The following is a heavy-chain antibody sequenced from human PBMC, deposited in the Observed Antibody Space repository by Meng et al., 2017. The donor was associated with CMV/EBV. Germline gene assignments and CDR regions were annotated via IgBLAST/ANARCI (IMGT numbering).Heavy chain of an antibody. CDR1: GYTLTDFS. Sequence: ASAMVFCKVSGYTLTDFSMHWLRQAPGEGLEWMGGFVPEDGETIYAQTFKGRVTKTEDTSTDTAYMEMSSLRADDTAVYYCATVRPAYYYYGMDVWGQGTTVTVSS. J-gene: IGHJ6*02. CDR2: FVPEDGET. CDR3: ATVRPAYYYYGMDV. D-gene: IGHD2-2*01. V-gene: IGHV1-24*01.